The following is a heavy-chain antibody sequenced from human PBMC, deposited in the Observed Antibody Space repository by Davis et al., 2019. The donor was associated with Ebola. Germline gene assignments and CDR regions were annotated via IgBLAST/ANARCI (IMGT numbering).Heavy chain of an antibody. CDR3: ARGRDNWNYADMDV. D-gene: IGHD1-7*01. Sequence: ASVKVSCKASGYTFTDYHIHWVRQAPGQGLEWMGWIDADSGGTNYAQKFQGRVTMTRDTSISTVYMELSRVISDDTAVYYCARGRDNWNYADMDVWGKGTTVTVSS. V-gene: IGHV1-2*02. J-gene: IGHJ6*03. CDR1: GYTFTDYH. CDR2: IDADSGGT.